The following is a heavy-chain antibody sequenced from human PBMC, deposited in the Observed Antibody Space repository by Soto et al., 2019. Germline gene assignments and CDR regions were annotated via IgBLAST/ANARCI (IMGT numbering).Heavy chain of an antibody. Sequence: EVQLVESGGGLVQPGGYLRLSCAASGCTFSSYWMSWVRQAPGKGLEWVANIKQDGSEKYYVDSVKGRFTISRDNAKNSLYLQMNSLRAEDTAVYYCARDPPLPSIAARRLGYFDSWGQGTLVTVSS. CDR2: IKQDGSEK. V-gene: IGHV3-7*01. J-gene: IGHJ4*02. CDR3: ARDPPLPSIAARRLGYFDS. D-gene: IGHD6-6*01. CDR1: GCTFSSYW.